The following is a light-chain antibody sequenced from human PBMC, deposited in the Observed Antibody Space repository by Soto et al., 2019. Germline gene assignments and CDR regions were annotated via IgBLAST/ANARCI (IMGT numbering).Light chain of an antibody. CDR2: GAS. CDR3: QQSYSTPRT. V-gene: IGKV1-39*01. Sequence: DIQMTQSPSSLSASIGDRVTITCRASQSISSYLNWYQQKPGKAPKVLIYGASSLQSGVPSRFSGSGSGTDFTLTINSLQPEDFATYYCQQSYSTPRTFGQGTKVEIK. CDR1: QSISSY. J-gene: IGKJ1*01.